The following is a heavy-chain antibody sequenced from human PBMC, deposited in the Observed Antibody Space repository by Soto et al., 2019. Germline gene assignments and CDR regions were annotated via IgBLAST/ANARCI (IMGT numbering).Heavy chain of an antibody. Sequence: GASVKIFYRRACYSFTIDWSGWGPPMRGKGLGWMGIIYPGDSDSRYSPALQVQVTISADKSISTAYLQWSSLKASDTAMYYFARHGPRVYYDKSDYCYYGMGVWGQGTTVTVSS. J-gene: IGHJ6*02. V-gene: IGHV5-51*01. CDR3: ARHGPRVYYDKSDYCYYGMGV. D-gene: IGHD3-22*01. CDR1: CYSFTIDW. CDR2: IYPGDSDS.